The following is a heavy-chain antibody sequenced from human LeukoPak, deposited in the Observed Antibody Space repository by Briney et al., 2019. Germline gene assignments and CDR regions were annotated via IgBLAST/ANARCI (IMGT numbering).Heavy chain of an antibody. CDR1: GGSISSYY. D-gene: IGHD3-10*01. Sequence: PPETLSLTCTVYGGSISSYYWSWIRHPPGKGREWIGYIYYSGSTNYNPSLKGRVTISVDTSKNQFSLKLSSVTAADTAVYYCARVSEGRGDAYYYYYMDVWGKGTTVTVSS. CDR2: IYYSGST. V-gene: IGHV4-59*01. J-gene: IGHJ6*03. CDR3: ARVSEGRGDAYYYYYMDV.